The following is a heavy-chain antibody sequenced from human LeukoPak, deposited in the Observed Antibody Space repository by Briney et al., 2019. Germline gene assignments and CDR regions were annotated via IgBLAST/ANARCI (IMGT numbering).Heavy chain of an antibody. CDR2: INHSGST. Sequence: SETLSLTCAVFGGSFSGYYWSWIRQPPGKGLEWIGEINHSGSTNYNPSLKSRVTISVDTSKNQFSLKLSSVTAADTAVYYCARGVGYYGSGSYYRVYNWFDPWGQGTLVTVSS. D-gene: IGHD3-10*01. V-gene: IGHV4-34*01. CDR3: ARGVGYYGSGSYYRVYNWFDP. J-gene: IGHJ5*02. CDR1: GGSFSGYY.